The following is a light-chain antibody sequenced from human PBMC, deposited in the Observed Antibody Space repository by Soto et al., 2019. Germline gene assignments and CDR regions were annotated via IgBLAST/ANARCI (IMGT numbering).Light chain of an antibody. Sequence: DIQMTQSPSSLSASVGDRVTITCRSSQSIFNYLNWYQQKPGKAPKLLIYAASSLQRGVPSRFSGSGSGTDFTLTISSLEPEDFATYHCQQLNSYPVTFGQGTKVEV. V-gene: IGKV1-39*01. J-gene: IGKJ1*01. CDR1: QSIFNY. CDR2: AAS. CDR3: QQLNSYPVT.